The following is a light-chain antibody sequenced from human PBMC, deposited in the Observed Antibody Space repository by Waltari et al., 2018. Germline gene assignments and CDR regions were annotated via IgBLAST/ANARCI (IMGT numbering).Light chain of an antibody. CDR3: QSYDSSLSGVV. CDR2: GNT. J-gene: IGLJ2*01. CDR1: SSNIGAGYD. V-gene: IGLV1-40*01. Sequence: QSVVTQPPSVSGAPGQRVIISCTGGSSNIGAGYDVHWYQQIPGRAPKLLIYGNTNRPSGVPVRFAGSKSDTSASLVITGLQADDEADYYCQSYDSSLSGVVFGGGTKLTVL.